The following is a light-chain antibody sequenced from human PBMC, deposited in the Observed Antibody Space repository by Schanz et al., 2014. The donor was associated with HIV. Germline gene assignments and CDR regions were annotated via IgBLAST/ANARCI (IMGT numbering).Light chain of an antibody. CDR1: SSDVGGYNY. CDR2: DVS. CDR3: SSSSTTTCV. J-gene: IGLJ3*02. V-gene: IGLV2-14*01. Sequence: QSALTQPASVSGSPGQSITISCTGSSSDVGGYNYVPWYQQYPGKAPTLIIYDVSDRPSGVSNRFSGSKSGNTASLTISGLQAEDEADYYCSSSSTTTCVFGGGTKLTVL.